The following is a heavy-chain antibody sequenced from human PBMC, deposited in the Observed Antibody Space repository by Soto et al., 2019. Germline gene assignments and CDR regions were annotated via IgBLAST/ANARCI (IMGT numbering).Heavy chain of an antibody. CDR1: GNTFKLYY. Sequence: ASVKVSCKTSGNTFKLYYIHWVRQAPGQGLEWMGWINSNSGDTYYAQDFQGRVTMTRDRSTTTIYMELSSLRSDDTAVYYCTRGMDVWGEGT. CDR2: INSNSGDT. V-gene: IGHV1-2*02. CDR3: TRGMDV. J-gene: IGHJ6*03.